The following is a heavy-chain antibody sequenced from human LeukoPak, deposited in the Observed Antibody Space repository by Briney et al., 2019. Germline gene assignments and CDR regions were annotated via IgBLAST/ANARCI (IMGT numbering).Heavy chain of an antibody. D-gene: IGHD6-6*01. CDR1: GGTFSSYA. V-gene: IGHV1-69*04. CDR3: ARVGPFSSTDY. J-gene: IGHJ4*02. CDR2: IIPIFGIA. Sequence: SVKVSCKASGGTFSSYAISWVRQAPGQGLEWMGRIIPIFGIANYAQKFQGRVTITADKSTGTAYMELSSLRSEDTAVYYCARVGPFSSTDYWGQGTLVTVSS.